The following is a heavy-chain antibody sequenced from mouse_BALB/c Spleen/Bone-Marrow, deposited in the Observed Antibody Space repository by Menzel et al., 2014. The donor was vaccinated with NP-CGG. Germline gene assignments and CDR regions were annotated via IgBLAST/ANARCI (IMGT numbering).Heavy chain of an antibody. V-gene: IGHV1S22*01. CDR1: GYTFTSYW. Sequence: LQQSGSELVRPGASAKLSCKASGYTFTSYWMHWVKQRPGQGLEWIGNIYPGSGSTNYDEKFKSKATLTVDTSSSTAYMHLSSLTSEYSAVYYCTREIRRYAMDYWGQGTSVTVSS. CDR3: TREIRRYAMDY. CDR2: IYPGSGST. D-gene: IGHD2-12*01. J-gene: IGHJ4*01.